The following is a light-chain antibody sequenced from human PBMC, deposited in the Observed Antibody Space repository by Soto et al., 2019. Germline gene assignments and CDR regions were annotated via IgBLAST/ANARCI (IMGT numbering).Light chain of an antibody. CDR3: QQYGNSPQT. Sequence: EIVLTQSPGTLSLSPGERAALSCRASQSLTSGYLAWYQQKPGQAPRLLIYGASSRATGIPDRFSGSGSGTDFTLTISRLDPEDFAVYYCQQYGNSPQTFGQGTKVDIK. CDR2: GAS. CDR1: QSLTSGY. V-gene: IGKV3-20*01. J-gene: IGKJ1*01.